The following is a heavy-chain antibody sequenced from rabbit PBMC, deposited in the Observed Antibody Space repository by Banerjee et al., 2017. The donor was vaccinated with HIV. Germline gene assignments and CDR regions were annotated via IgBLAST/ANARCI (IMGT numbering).Heavy chain of an antibody. Sequence: QQQLVESGGGLVKPEGSPTLTCKASGNDFSAYAISWVRQAPGKGLEWIACISTGSGSTYYASWAKGRFTISKMPSTTVTLQMTSLTAADTATYFCAKNRGLWGPGTLVTVS. CDR3: AKNRGL. V-gene: IGHV1S45*01. J-gene: IGHJ4*01. CDR2: ISTGSGST. CDR1: GNDFSAYA.